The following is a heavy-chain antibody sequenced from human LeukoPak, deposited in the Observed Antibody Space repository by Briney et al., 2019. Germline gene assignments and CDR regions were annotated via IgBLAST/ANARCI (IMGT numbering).Heavy chain of an antibody. D-gene: IGHD4-17*01. J-gene: IGHJ4*02. V-gene: IGHV3-74*01. CDR1: GFTFSSYW. CDR2: INSDGNST. Sequence: GGSLKLSCAASGFTFSSYWMHWVRQAPGKGLVWVSRINSDGNSTSYADSAKGRFTISRDNAKNTLYLQMNSLRAEDTAVYYCARDGQTTELDYWGQGTLVTVSS. CDR3: ARDGQTTELDY.